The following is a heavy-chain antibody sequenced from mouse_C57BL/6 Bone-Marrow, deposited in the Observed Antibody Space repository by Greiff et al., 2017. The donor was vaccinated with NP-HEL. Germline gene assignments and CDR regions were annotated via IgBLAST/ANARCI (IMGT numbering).Heavy chain of an antibody. J-gene: IGHJ2*01. V-gene: IGHV1-12*01. Sequence: QVQLKQSGAELVRPGASVKMSCKASGYTFTSYNMHWVKQTPRQGLEWIGAIYPGNGDTSYNQKFKGKATLTVDKSSSTAYMQLSSLTSEDSAVYFCARSWPPYYYGSSPYYFDYWGQGTTLTVSS. CDR3: ARSWPPYYYGSSPYYFDY. CDR2: IYPGNGDT. D-gene: IGHD1-1*01. CDR1: GYTFTSYN.